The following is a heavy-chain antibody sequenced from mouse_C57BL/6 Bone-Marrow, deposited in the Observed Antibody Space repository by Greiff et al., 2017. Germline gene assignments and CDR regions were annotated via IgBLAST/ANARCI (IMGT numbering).Heavy chain of an antibody. CDR2: INPNSGST. V-gene: IGHV1-64*01. Sequence: QVQLQQPGAELVKPGASVKLSCKASGYTFTSYWMHWVKQRPGQGLEWIGIINPNSGSTNYNEKFKSKATLTVDKSSSTAYMQLSSLTSEDSAVYYCENYYVSSYGYWGQGTTLTVSA. CDR3: ENYYVSSYGY. J-gene: IGHJ2*01. CDR1: GYTFTSYW. D-gene: IGHD1-1*01.